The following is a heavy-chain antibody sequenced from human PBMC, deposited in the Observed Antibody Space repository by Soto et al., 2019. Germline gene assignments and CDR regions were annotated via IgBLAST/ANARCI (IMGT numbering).Heavy chain of an antibody. J-gene: IGHJ4*02. D-gene: IGHD3-16*01. V-gene: IGHV3-23*01. CDR1: GFTFGSYD. CDR2: ISGSGGST. Sequence: EVQLLESGGGLVQPGESLRLSCAASGFTFGSYDLSWVRQAPGKGLEWVSAISGSGGSTYYADSVKGRFTISRDNSRNPMYLQMNSLRVEDTAVYYWAKGGGGGFDYWGQGTLVTVSS. CDR3: AKGGGGGFDY.